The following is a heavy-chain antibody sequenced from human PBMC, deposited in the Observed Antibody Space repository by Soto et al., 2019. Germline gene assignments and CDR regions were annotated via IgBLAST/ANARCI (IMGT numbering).Heavy chain of an antibody. CDR1: GCSISSYD. D-gene: IGHD6-19*01. CDR2: IYTSGST. Sequence: SETLSLPCAVSGCSISSYDWDWIRQPAVKGLEWIGRIYTSGSTNYNPSLKSRVTMSVDTSKNQFSLKLSSVTAADTAVYYCARGRSSGWYTSYYGMDVRGQGTTVTVSS. CDR3: ARGRSSGWYTSYYGMDV. V-gene: IGHV4-4*07. J-gene: IGHJ6*02.